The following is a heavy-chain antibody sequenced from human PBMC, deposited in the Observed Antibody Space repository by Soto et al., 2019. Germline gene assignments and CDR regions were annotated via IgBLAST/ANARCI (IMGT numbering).Heavy chain of an antibody. V-gene: IGHV3-64*01. CDR3: ARHGSGSYYFDY. J-gene: IGHJ4*02. D-gene: IGHD3-10*01. Sequence: EVQLVESGGGLVQPGGSLRLSCAASGFTFSSYAMHWVRQALGKGLEYVSAISSNGGSTYYGNSVKGRFTISRDNSKNTLYLQMGSLRAEDMAVYYCARHGSGSYYFDYWGQGTLVTVSS. CDR2: ISSNGGST. CDR1: GFTFSSYA.